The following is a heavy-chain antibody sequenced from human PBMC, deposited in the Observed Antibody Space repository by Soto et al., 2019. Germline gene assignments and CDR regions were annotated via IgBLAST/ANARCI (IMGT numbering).Heavy chain of an antibody. J-gene: IGHJ3*02. CDR1: GDTISSYY. CDR2: IYYSGST. D-gene: IGHD7-27*01. V-gene: IGHV4-59*08. CDR3: ARVWGYAFDI. Sequence: SETLSLTCSVSGDTISSYYWSWIRQPPGKGLEWIGYIYYSGSTNYNPSLKSRVTISVDTSKNQFSLKLSSVTAADTAVYYCARVWGYAFDIWGQGTMVTVSS.